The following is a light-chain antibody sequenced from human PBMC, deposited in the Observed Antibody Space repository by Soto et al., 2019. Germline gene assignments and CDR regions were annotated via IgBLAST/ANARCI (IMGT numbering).Light chain of an antibody. CDR1: NIGSRS. Sequence: SYELTQPPSVSVAPGQTARITCGRNNIGSRSVHWYQQKPGQAPVLVVHDDSDRPSGIPERFSGSNSGNTATLTISRVEAGDEADYYCQVWDSSSDHFVFGTGTKVTVL. J-gene: IGLJ1*01. CDR2: DDS. V-gene: IGLV3-21*02. CDR3: QVWDSSSDHFV.